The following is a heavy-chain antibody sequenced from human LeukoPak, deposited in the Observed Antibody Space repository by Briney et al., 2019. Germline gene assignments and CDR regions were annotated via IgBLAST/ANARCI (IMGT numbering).Heavy chain of an antibody. D-gene: IGHD2-15*01. Sequence: PGGSLRLSCAASGFSFTSYAVSWVRQAPGKGLEWVSAISTGGGSTYYADSVKGRFTISRDNAKNSLYLQMNSLRAEDTAVYYCARDRGNFDYWGQGTLVTVSS. CDR3: ARDRGNFDY. CDR2: ISTGGGST. V-gene: IGHV3-23*01. J-gene: IGHJ4*02. CDR1: GFSFTSYA.